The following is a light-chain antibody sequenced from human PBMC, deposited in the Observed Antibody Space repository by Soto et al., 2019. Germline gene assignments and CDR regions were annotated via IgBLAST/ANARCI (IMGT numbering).Light chain of an antibody. CDR1: STDVGSSNY. J-gene: IGLJ1*01. CDR3: SSHTSSGTYV. V-gene: IGLV2-14*01. CDR2: DVN. Sequence: QSALTQPASVSGSPGQSIAISCTGTSTDVGSSNYVSWYQQHPGKAPKLMIFDVNNRPSGVSDRFSGSKSGNTASLTISGLQAEDEADYYCSSHTSSGTYVFGPGTKVTVL.